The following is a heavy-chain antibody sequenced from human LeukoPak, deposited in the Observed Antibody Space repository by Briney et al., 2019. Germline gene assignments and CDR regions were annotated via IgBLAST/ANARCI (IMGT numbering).Heavy chain of an antibody. CDR3: ARVVVVVAENWFDP. J-gene: IGHJ5*02. D-gene: IGHD2-15*01. CDR1: GGSISSGGYY. CDR2: IYYSGST. Sequence: PSETLSLTCTVSGGSISSGGYYWSWIRQHPGKGLEWIGYIYYSGSTYYNPSLKSRVTISVDTSKNQFSLKLSSVTAADTAVYYCARVVVVVAENWFDPWGQGTLVTVSS. V-gene: IGHV4-31*03.